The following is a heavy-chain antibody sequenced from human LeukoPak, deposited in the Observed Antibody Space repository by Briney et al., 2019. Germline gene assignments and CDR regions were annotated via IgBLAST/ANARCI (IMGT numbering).Heavy chain of an antibody. CDR2: IWYDGSNK. V-gene: IGHV3-33*01. CDR3: ASTVMTTVRTYDY. D-gene: IGHD4-17*01. J-gene: IGHJ4*02. CDR1: GFTFSSYG. Sequence: GGSLRLSCAASGFTFSSYGMHWVRQAPGKGLEWVAVIWYDGSNKYYADSVKGRFTISRDNSKNTLYLQMNSLRAEDTAVYYCASTVMTTVRTYDYWGQGTLVTVSS.